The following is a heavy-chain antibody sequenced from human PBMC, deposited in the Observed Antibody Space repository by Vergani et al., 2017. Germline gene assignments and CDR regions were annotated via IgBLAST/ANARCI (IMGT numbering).Heavy chain of an antibody. CDR1: GGSFSGYY. CDR3: ARGIAVAGTSSPRLVYYFDY. CDR2: INHSGST. D-gene: IGHD6-19*01. Sequence: QVQLQQWGAGLLKPSETLSLTCAVYGGSFSGYYWSWIRQPPGKGLEWIGEINHSGSTNYNPSLKSRVTISVDTSKNQFSLKLSSVTAAATAVYYCARGIAVAGTSSPRLVYYFDYWGQGTLVTVSS. J-gene: IGHJ4*02. V-gene: IGHV4-34*01.